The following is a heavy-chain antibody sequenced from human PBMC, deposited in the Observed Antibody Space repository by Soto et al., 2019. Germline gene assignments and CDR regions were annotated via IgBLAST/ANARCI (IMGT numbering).Heavy chain of an antibody. V-gene: IGHV3-64*01. J-gene: IGHJ3*02. Sequence: GGSLRLSCAASGFTFSSYAMHWVRQAPGKGLEYVSAISSNGGSTYYANSVKGRFTISRDNSKNTLYLQMGSLRAEDMAVYDWARESGYCSGGSCYSDAFDIWGQGTMVTVSS. CDR3: ARESGYCSGGSCYSDAFDI. CDR2: ISSNGGST. D-gene: IGHD2-15*01. CDR1: GFTFSSYA.